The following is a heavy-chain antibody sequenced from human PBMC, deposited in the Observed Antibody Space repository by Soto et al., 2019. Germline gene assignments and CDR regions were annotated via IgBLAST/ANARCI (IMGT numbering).Heavy chain of an antibody. V-gene: IGHV3-7*02. Sequence: GGSLRLSCAASGFTFSSYWMSWVRQAPGKGLEWVANIKQDGSEKYYVHSVKGRFTISRDNAKNSLDLQMNSLGAEDTAVYYCARYPKPYDSSAYYYYWGQGT. CDR2: IKQDGSEK. J-gene: IGHJ4*02. CDR1: GFTFSSYW. D-gene: IGHD3-22*01. CDR3: ARYPKPYDSSAYYYY.